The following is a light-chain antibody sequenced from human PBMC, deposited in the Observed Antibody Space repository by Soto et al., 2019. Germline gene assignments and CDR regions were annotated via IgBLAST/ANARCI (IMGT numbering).Light chain of an antibody. Sequence: DIPMTQSPSSVSASVGDRVIITCRASQFISGWLAWYQQRPGKAPDLLISGASTLQSGVPSRFSGSGSGTDFTLTIISLQPEDFATYYCQQAFTSPPTFGQGTRVEVK. J-gene: IGKJ1*01. CDR2: GAS. CDR3: QQAFTSPPT. V-gene: IGKV1-12*01. CDR1: QFISGW.